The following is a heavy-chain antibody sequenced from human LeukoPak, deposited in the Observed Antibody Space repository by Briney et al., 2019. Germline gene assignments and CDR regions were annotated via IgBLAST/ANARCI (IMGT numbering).Heavy chain of an antibody. CDR3: TGNYYGSGSYADFDY. Sequence: GGSLRLSCAAAGFTFSGSALHWVRQASGKGLEWVGRIRSTANGYATAYAASVKGRFTISRDDSKNTAYLQMDSLKTEDTAVYYCTGNYYGSGSYADFDYWGQGTLVTVSS. CDR2: IRSTANGYAT. D-gene: IGHD3-10*01. V-gene: IGHV3-73*01. J-gene: IGHJ4*02. CDR1: GFTFSGSA.